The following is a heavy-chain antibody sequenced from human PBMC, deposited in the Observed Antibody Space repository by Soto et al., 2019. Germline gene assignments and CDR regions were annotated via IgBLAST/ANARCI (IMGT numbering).Heavy chain of an antibody. Sequence: EVQLVESGGGLVQPGGPLRLSCAASGFTFSSYWMHWVRQAPGKGLVWVSGINSDGSSTSYADSVKGRFTISRDNAKNTLYLQMNSLRAEDTAVYYCARAPPDPVLDYWGQGTLVTVSS. V-gene: IGHV3-74*01. CDR2: INSDGSST. J-gene: IGHJ4*02. CDR1: GFTFSSYW. CDR3: ARAPPDPVLDY.